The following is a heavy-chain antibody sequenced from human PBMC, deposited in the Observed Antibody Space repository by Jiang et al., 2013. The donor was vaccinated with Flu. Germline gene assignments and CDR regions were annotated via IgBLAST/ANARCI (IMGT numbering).Heavy chain of an antibody. D-gene: IGHD5-24*01. CDR3: TRGGDLSRDGYNDYFDY. CDR1: GFTFGDYA. V-gene: IGHV3-49*04. Sequence: RLSCTASGFTFGDYAMSWVRQAPGKGLEWVGFIRSKAYGGTTEYAASVKGRFTISRDDSKSIAYLQMNSLKTEDTAVYYCTRGGDLSRDGYNDYFDYWGQGTLVTVSS. J-gene: IGHJ4*02. CDR2: IRSKAYGGTT.